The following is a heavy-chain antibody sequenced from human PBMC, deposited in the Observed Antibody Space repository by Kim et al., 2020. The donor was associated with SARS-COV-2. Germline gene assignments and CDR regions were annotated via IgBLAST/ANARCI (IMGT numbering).Heavy chain of an antibody. CDR2: ISAYNGNT. V-gene: IGHV1-18*01. D-gene: IGHD2-15*01. Sequence: APVKVSCKASGYTFTSYGISWVRQAPGQGLEWMGWISAYNGNTNYAQKLQGRVTMTTDTSTSTAYMELRSLRSDDTAVYYCARDSRGYCSGGSCYGREDGMDVWGQGTTVTVSS. J-gene: IGHJ6*02. CDR3: ARDSRGYCSGGSCYGREDGMDV. CDR1: GYTFTSYG.